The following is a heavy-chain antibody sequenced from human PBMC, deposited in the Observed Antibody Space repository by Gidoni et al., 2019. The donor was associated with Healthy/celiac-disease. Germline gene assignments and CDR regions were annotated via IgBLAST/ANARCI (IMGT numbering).Heavy chain of an antibody. Sequence: EVQLVESGGGLVQPGGSLRLSCAASGFTFSSYSMNWVRQAPGKGLEWVSYISSSSSTIYYADSGKGRFTISRDNAKNSLYLQMNSLRDEDTAVYYCARPSGFGESNNWFDPWGQGTLVTVSS. CDR1: GFTFSSYS. V-gene: IGHV3-48*02. D-gene: IGHD3-10*01. CDR3: ARPSGFGESNNWFDP. CDR2: ISSSSSTI. J-gene: IGHJ5*02.